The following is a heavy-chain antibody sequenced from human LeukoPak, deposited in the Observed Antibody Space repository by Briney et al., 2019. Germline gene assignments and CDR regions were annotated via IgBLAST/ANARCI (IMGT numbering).Heavy chain of an antibody. J-gene: IGHJ6*02. V-gene: IGHV1-2*02. CDR1: GYTFTGYY. D-gene: IGHD6-19*01. Sequence: ASVKVSCKASGYTFTGYYMHWVRQAPGQGLEWMGWINPNSGGTNYAQKFQGRVTMTRDTSISTAYMELSRLGSDDTAVYYCARVSSGWYYYYGMDVWGQGTTVTVSS. CDR3: ARVSSGWYYYYGMDV. CDR2: INPNSGGT.